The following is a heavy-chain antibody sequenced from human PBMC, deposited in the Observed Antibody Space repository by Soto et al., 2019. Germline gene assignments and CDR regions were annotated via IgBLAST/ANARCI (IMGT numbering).Heavy chain of an antibody. Sequence: GALRLSCAASGFIFTSYGMHWVRQAPGRGLEWVAGIWYDGNSKYYEDSVKGRFTISRDNSKNTLYLEMSSLRGDDTAVYYCARENYYDTSGLDFWGQGTLVTVSS. CDR3: ARENYYDTSGLDF. CDR1: GFIFTSYG. D-gene: IGHD3-22*01. V-gene: IGHV3-33*01. J-gene: IGHJ4*02. CDR2: IWYDGNSK.